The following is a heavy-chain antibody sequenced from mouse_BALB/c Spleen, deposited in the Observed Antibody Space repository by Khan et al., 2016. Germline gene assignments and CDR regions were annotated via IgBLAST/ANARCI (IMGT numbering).Heavy chain of an antibody. CDR3: ARTLLRLYSFDY. D-gene: IGHD1-2*01. CDR1: GYSITSDYA. Sequence: EVQLQESGPGLVKPSQSLSLTCTVTGYSITSDYAWNWIRQFPGNKLEWMGYISYSGSTSYNPSLKSRISITRDTSTNQFFLQLNSVTTEDTATYYCARTLLRLYSFDYWGQGTTLTVSS. V-gene: IGHV3-2*02. J-gene: IGHJ2*01. CDR2: ISYSGST.